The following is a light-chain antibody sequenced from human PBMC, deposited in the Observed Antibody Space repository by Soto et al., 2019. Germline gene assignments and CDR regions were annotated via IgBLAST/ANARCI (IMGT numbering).Light chain of an antibody. CDR3: QQSYSTPI. J-gene: IGKJ3*01. CDR1: QSISSY. V-gene: IGKV1-39*01. Sequence: DIQMTQSPSSLSASVGDRVTITCRASQSISSYLNWYQQKPGKAPKLLIYAASSLQSGVPSRFSGIGSRTDFTITISSLQPEDFATYYCQQSYSTPIFGPGTKVDIK. CDR2: AAS.